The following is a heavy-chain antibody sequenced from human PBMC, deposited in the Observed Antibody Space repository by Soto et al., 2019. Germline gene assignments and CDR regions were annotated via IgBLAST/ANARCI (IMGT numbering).Heavy chain of an antibody. CDR3: ARQRPTDGRWEFANYYGMDV. CDR1: GGSFSAYY. CDR2: IIHSEST. D-gene: IGHD1-26*01. J-gene: IGHJ6*02. Sequence: SETLSLTCSVYGGSFSAYYWSWVRQPPGKGLEWIGEIIHSESTKYNPSLKSRVTISVDTSKNQFSLKLSSVTAADTAVYYCARQRPTDGRWEFANYYGMDVWGQGTPVTVSS. V-gene: IGHV4-34*12.